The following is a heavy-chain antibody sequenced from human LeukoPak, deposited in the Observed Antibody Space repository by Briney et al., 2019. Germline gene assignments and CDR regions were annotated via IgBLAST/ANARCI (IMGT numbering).Heavy chain of an antibody. Sequence: GESLKISCKGSGYSFTSYRIGWVRQMPGKGLEWMGIIYPGDSGTRYSPSFQGQVTISADKSISTAYLQWSSLKASDTAMYHCARHSSSSPRYYYGTDVWGQGTTVTVSS. V-gene: IGHV5-51*01. CDR3: ARHSSSSPRYYYGTDV. CDR1: GYSFTSYR. J-gene: IGHJ6*02. D-gene: IGHD6-6*01. CDR2: IYPGDSGT.